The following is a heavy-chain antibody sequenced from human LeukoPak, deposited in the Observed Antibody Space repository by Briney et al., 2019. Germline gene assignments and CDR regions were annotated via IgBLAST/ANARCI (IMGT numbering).Heavy chain of an antibody. D-gene: IGHD3-10*01. CDR2: IYYSGST. J-gene: IGHJ4*02. CDR1: GGSISCGDYY. V-gene: IGHV4-30-4*01. CDR3: ARATYYYGSGSSTWDF. Sequence: SETLSLTCSVSGGSISCGDYYWSWIRQPPGKGLEWIGYIYYSGSTYYNPSLKSRVTIYVDKSMNQFSLKLSSVTAADTAVYFCARATYYYGSGSSTWDFWGQGTLVPVSS.